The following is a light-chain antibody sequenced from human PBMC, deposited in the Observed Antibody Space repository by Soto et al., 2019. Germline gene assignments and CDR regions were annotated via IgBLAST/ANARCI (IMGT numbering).Light chain of an antibody. Sequence: EIVMTQSPAILSVSPGERATLSCRASQSVGSDLAWYQQKPGQGPRLLIYGASTRATGIPATFSGSGSGTEFTLTISSLQSEDFALYYCQHYGTSPITFGQGTRLEIK. CDR1: QSVGSD. J-gene: IGKJ5*01. V-gene: IGKV3-15*01. CDR3: QHYGTSPIT. CDR2: GAS.